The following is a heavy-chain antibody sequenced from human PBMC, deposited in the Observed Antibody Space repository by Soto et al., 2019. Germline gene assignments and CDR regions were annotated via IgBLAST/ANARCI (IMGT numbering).Heavy chain of an antibody. CDR3: AKVSRSPNFNS. CDR2: ITSSSSTI. Sequence: GGSLRLSCAASGLSFSDYYMSWIRQAPGKGLEWIAYITSSSSTIYYADSVKGRFTISRNDAKNSLYLQLDSLRAEDTAVYYWAKVSRSPNFNSWGQGTLVTVSS. CDR1: GLSFSDYY. J-gene: IGHJ4*02. V-gene: IGHV3-11*01.